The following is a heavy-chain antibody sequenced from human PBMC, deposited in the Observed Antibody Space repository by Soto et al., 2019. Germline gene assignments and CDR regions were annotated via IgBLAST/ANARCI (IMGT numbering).Heavy chain of an antibody. CDR3: ARGGGYCGSTSCHMYYFDY. J-gene: IGHJ4*02. Sequence: KTSETLSLTCSVSGGTINSGDYFWSWIRQPPGKGLEWIGSIFYSGSVNYNPSLKSRVTISVDTSKNQVSLRLNSVTAADTAFYYCARGGGYCGSTSCHMYYFDYWGQGPLVTVSS. D-gene: IGHD2-2*02. CDR1: GGTINSGDYF. CDR2: IFYSGSV. V-gene: IGHV4-61*08.